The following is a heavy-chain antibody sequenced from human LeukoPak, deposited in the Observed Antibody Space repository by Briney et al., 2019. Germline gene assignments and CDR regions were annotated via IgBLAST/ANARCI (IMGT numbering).Heavy chain of an antibody. Sequence: SETLSLTRTVSGGSISSVNYYWGWIRQPPGKGLEWIGEINHSGSTNYNPSLKSRVTISVDTSKNQFSLKLSSVTAADTAVYYCTRGSIAYYYMDVWGKGTTVTISS. CDR1: GGSISSVNYY. CDR2: INHSGST. J-gene: IGHJ6*03. CDR3: TRGSIAYYYMDV. D-gene: IGHD3-22*01. V-gene: IGHV4-39*07.